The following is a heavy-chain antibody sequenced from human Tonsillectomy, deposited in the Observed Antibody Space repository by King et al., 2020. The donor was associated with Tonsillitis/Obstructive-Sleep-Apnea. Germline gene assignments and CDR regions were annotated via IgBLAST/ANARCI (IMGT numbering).Heavy chain of an antibody. CDR3: ARFLYSGYHHYNEPNYYYYVMDV. Sequence: QLVQSGAEVKKPGASVKVSCKASGYTFTSYGISWVRQAPGQGLEWMGWISAYNGNTNYAQKLQGRVTMTTDTSTSTAYMELRSLRSDDTAVYYCARFLYSGYHHYNEPNYYYYVMDVWGQGTTVTVSS. D-gene: IGHD5-12*01. J-gene: IGHJ6*02. CDR1: GYTFTSYG. V-gene: IGHV1-18*01. CDR2: ISAYNGNT.